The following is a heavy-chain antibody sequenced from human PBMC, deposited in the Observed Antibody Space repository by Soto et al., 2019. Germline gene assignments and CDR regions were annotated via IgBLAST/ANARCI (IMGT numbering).Heavy chain of an antibody. D-gene: IGHD3-22*01. CDR1: GFTFSSYG. Sequence: PGGSLRLSCAASGFTFSSYGMHWVRQAPGKGLEWVAVISYDGSNKYYADSVKGRFTISRDNSKNTLYLQMNSLRAEDTAVYYCAKGPMYYYDSSGYPDYWGQGTLVTVSS. J-gene: IGHJ4*02. CDR3: AKGPMYYYDSSGYPDY. CDR2: ISYDGSNK. V-gene: IGHV3-30*18.